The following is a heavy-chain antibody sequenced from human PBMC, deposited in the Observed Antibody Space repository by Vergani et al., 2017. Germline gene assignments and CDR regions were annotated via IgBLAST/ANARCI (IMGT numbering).Heavy chain of an antibody. J-gene: IGHJ1*01. CDR2: ISGSGGST. V-gene: IGHV3-23*01. CDR1: GFTFSSYA. Sequence: EVQLLESGGGLVQPGGSLRLSCAASGFTFSSYAMSWVRQAPGKGLEWVSTISGSGGSTYSADSVQGRITISRDNSKNTLYLHMNSLRDADTALYYCAKGTRDFQHWGQGTLVTVSS. CDR3: AKGTRDFQH.